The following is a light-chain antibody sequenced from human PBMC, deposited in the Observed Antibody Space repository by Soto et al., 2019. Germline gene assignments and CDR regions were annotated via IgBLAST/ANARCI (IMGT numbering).Light chain of an antibody. CDR3: LQDHNYQWT. CDR2: AAS. J-gene: IGKJ2*02. V-gene: IGKV1-6*01. CDR1: QGYRSD. Sequence: AFQVTQSPSSLSASVGDRVTITCRAIQGYRSDLGGYQQKPGKAPKLLIYAASDLQGEVPSRFSGSGSGTDFTLTISSVPAEDSATYYCLQDHNYQWTFGQGTKLEIK.